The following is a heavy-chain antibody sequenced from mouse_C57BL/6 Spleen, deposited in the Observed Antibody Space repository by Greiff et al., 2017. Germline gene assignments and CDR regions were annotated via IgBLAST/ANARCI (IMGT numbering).Heavy chain of an antibody. Sequence: ESGPGLVKPSQSLSLTCSVTGYSITSGYYWNWIRQFPGNKLEWMGYISYDGSNNYNPSLKNRISITRDTSKNQFFLKLNSVTTEDTATYYCARKGYYYGSSYEDYWGQGTTLTVSS. CDR3: ARKGYYYGSSYEDY. V-gene: IGHV3-6*01. J-gene: IGHJ2*01. CDR2: ISYDGSN. D-gene: IGHD1-1*01. CDR1: GYSITSGYY.